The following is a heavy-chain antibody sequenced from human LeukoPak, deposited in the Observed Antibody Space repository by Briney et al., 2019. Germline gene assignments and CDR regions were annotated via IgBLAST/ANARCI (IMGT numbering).Heavy chain of an antibody. Sequence: PGGSLRLSCAASGFTFSSYGMSWVRQAPGKGLEWVSYISSSGSTIYYADSVKGRFTISRDNAKNSLYLQMNSLRAEDTAVYYCARDGPPPCGGDCYKRAFDIWGQGTMVTVSS. V-gene: IGHV3-48*04. CDR1: GFTFSSYG. D-gene: IGHD2-21*02. CDR2: ISSSGSTI. J-gene: IGHJ3*02. CDR3: ARDGPPPCGGDCYKRAFDI.